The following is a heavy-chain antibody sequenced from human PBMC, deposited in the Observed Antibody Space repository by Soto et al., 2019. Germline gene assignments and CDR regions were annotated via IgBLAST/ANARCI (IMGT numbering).Heavy chain of an antibody. D-gene: IGHD4-17*01. CDR3: ARDDTTGLLDF. V-gene: IGHV4-59*01. CDR1: AGSISNYH. J-gene: IGHJ4*02. CDR2: VYHTGRT. Sequence: PSETLSLTCSLSAGSISNYHWSWIRQSPRKGLEWIGHVYHTGRTKYNPSLESRVTISLDMSKKQFSLQLTSVTAADTAVYYCARDDTTGLLDFWGQGTLVTVSS.